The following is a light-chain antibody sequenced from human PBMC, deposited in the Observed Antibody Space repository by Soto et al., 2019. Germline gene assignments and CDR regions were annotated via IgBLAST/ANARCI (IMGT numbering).Light chain of an antibody. CDR3: QQRSNWPLT. CDR1: QSVSRY. CDR2: DAS. V-gene: IGKV3-11*01. J-gene: IGKJ4*01. Sequence: EIVLTQSPATLSLSPGERATLSCRASQSVSRYLAWYQQKPGQAPRLLIYDASNRATGIPARFSGSGSVTDYTLTISSLEPEDFAVYDCQQRSNWPLTFGGGTKVEIK.